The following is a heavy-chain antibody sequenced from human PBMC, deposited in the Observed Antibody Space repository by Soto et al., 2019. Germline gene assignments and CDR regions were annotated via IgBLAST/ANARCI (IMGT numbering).Heavy chain of an antibody. D-gene: IGHD3-22*01. J-gene: IGHJ4*02. V-gene: IGHV1-69*05. CDR2: IIPIFGTA. Sequence: SVKVSCKASGGTFSSYAISWVRQAPGQGLEWMGGIIPIFGTANYAQKFQGRVTMTTDTSTSTAYMELRSLRSDDTAVYYCARDRDYYYEVGGYPVFNYWGQGTLVTVSS. CDR3: ARDRDYYYEVGGYPVFNY. CDR1: GGTFSSYA.